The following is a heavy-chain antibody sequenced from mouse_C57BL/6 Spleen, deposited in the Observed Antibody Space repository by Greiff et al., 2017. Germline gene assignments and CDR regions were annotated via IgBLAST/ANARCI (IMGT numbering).Heavy chain of an antibody. CDR3: ARYYCSSYNYAMDY. D-gene: IGHD1-1*01. CDR2: IHPNSGST. CDR1: GYTFTSYW. J-gene: IGHJ4*01. Sequence: QVQLQQPGAELVKPGASVKLSCKASGYTFTSYWMHWVKQRPGQGLEWIGMIHPNSGSTNYNEKFKSKATLTVDKSSSTAYMQSSSLTSEDSAVYYCARYYCSSYNYAMDYWGQGTSVTVSS. V-gene: IGHV1-64*01.